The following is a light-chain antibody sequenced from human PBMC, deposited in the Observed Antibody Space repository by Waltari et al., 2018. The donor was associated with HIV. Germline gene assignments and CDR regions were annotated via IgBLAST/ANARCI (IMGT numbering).Light chain of an antibody. CDR3: SSYTSSISYV. J-gene: IGLJ1*01. V-gene: IGLV2-14*01. CDR1: SSDVGGYNY. Sequence: QSALTQPASVSGSPGQSITISCTGTSSDVGGYNYVSCYQPHPGKAPKLMIYDVSNRPSGVSNRFSGSESGNTASLTISGLQAEDEADYYCSSYTSSISYVFGTGTKVTVL. CDR2: DVS.